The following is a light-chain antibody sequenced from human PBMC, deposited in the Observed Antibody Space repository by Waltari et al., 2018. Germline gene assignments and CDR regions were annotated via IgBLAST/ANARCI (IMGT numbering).Light chain of an antibody. Sequence: DIQLTQSPSTLSASVGDRVTITCRASQSVAIWLAWFRHNPGKAPKLLIYKASGLESGVPSRFSGSGSGTEFTLTISSLEPEDFATYYCQQYNTFPWTFGQGTRVEV. CDR1: QSVAIW. CDR3: QQYNTFPWT. V-gene: IGKV1-5*03. J-gene: IGKJ1*01. CDR2: KAS.